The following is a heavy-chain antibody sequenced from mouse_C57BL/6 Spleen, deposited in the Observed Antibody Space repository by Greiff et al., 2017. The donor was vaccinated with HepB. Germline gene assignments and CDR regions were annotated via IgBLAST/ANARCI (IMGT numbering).Heavy chain of an antibody. V-gene: IGHV1-52*01. CDR2: IDPSDSET. Sequence: QVQLQQPGAELVRPGSSVKLSCKASGYTFTSYWMHWVKQRPIQGLEWIGNIDPSDSETHYNQKFKDKATLTVDKSSSTAYMQLSSLTSEDSAVYYCARGYYYGSSYGYCDVWGTGTTVTVSS. CDR3: ARGYYYGSSYGYCDV. J-gene: IGHJ1*03. CDR1: GYTFTSYW. D-gene: IGHD1-1*01.